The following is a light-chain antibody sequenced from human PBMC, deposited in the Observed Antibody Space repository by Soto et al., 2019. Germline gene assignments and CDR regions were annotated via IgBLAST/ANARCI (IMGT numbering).Light chain of an antibody. J-gene: IGKJ2*01. Sequence: DVQMTQSPTSVSAYVGDRVTITCRASQGVDRWAAWYQQKAGTAPKLLIYEASTLESGVPSRFTGIRSGTEFTLSVSSLQPDDFATYYCQQYNDSFPYTFGQGTKLEIK. V-gene: IGKV1-5*03. CDR1: QGVDRW. CDR2: EAS. CDR3: QQYNDSFPYT.